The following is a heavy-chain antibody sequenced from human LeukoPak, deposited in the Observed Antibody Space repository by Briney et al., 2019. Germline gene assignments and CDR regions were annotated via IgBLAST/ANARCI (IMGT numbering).Heavy chain of an antibody. CDR1: GFNFNTYG. CDR2: MRSDGSDI. D-gene: IGHD7-27*01. J-gene: IGHJ4*02. V-gene: IGHV3-33*01. Sequence: PGGSLRLSCAASGFNFNTYGMHWVRQAPGKGLEWVAVMRSDGSDIYYADSVKGRFTISRDNSKNTLYLQMNSLRAEDTAVYYCARDQSPKWGSGERYFDYWGLGTLVTVSS. CDR3: ARDQSPKWGSGERYFDY.